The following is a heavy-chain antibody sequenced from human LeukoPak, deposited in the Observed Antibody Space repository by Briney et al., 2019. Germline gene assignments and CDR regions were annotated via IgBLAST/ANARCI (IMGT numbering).Heavy chain of an antibody. V-gene: IGHV3-33*01. CDR1: GFTFSSYG. J-gene: IGHJ4*02. CDR2: IWYDGSNK. CDR3: ARDPDYGDERSFDY. D-gene: IGHD4-17*01. Sequence: GRSLRPSCAASGFTFSSYGMHWVRQAPGKGLEWVAVIWYDGSNKYYADSVKGRFTISRDNSKNTLYLQMNGLRAEDTAVYYCARDPDYGDERSFDYWGQGTLSPSPQ.